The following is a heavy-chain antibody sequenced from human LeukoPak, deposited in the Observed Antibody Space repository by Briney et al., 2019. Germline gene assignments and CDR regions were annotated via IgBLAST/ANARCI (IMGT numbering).Heavy chain of an antibody. CDR3: ASQTDFWSGYYYYYMDV. D-gene: IGHD3-3*01. CDR1: GGSISSYY. V-gene: IGHV4-59*08. Sequence: SETLSLTRTVSGGSISSYYWNWIRQPPGKGLEWIGYIYYSGSTNYNPSLKSRVTISVDTSKNQFSLNLTSVTAADTAVYYCASQTDFWSGYYYYYMDVWGKGTTVTVSS. J-gene: IGHJ6*03. CDR2: IYYSGST.